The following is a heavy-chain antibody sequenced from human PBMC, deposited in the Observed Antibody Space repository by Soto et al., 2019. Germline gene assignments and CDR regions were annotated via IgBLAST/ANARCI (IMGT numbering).Heavy chain of an antibody. D-gene: IGHD3-22*01. V-gene: IGHV3-23*01. CDR2: LSGSGSGS. CDR3: AKAPISLDGSGYYFASFDY. CDR1: GFTFSRYA. J-gene: IGHJ4*01. Sequence: GVSLRLSCAASGFTFSRYAMNWVRQAPGKGLEWVSTLSGSGSGSYYPDSLRGRFTISRDNSKNTLYLQMNNLRAEDTAVYYCAKAPISLDGSGYYFASFDYWGQGTRVTVSS.